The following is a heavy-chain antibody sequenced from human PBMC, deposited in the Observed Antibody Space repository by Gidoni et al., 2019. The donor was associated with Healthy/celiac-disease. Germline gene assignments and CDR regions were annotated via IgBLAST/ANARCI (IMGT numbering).Heavy chain of an antibody. Sequence: QVQLQQWGAGLLKPSETLSLTCAVYGGSFSGYYWSWIRQPPGKGLEWIGEINHSGSTNYNPSLKSRVTISVDTSKNKFSLKLSSVTAADTAVYYCARGRYVGAAARVNRFDPWGQGTLVTVSS. J-gene: IGHJ5*02. CDR2: INHSGST. CDR1: GGSFSGYY. CDR3: ARGRYVGAAARVNRFDP. V-gene: IGHV4-34*01. D-gene: IGHD6-13*01.